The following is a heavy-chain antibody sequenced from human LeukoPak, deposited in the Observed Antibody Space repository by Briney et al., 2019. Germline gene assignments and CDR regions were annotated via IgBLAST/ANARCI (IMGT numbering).Heavy chain of an antibody. CDR2: TYTSGST. CDR1: GGSISSGSYY. Sequence: SETLSLTCTVSGGSISSGSYYWSWIRQPAGKGLEWIGRTYTSGSTNCNPSLKSRVTISVDTSKNQFSLKLSSVTAADTAVYYCAREIAVAGLDYWGQGTLVTVSS. CDR3: AREIAVAGLDY. J-gene: IGHJ4*02. D-gene: IGHD6-19*01. V-gene: IGHV4-61*02.